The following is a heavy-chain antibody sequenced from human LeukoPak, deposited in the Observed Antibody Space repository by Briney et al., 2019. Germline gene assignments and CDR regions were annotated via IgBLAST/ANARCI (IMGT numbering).Heavy chain of an antibody. CDR1: GFTFSSYS. V-gene: IGHV3-21*01. CDR3: ARLKEGVFSGYDLGIDY. J-gene: IGHJ4*02. CDR2: ISSSSSYI. Sequence: GGSLRLSCAASGFTFSSYSMNWVRQAPGKGVEWVSSISSSSSYIYYADSVKGRFTISRDNAKNSLYLQMNSLRAEDTAVYYCARLKEGVFSGYDLGIDYWGQGTLVTVSS. D-gene: IGHD5-12*01.